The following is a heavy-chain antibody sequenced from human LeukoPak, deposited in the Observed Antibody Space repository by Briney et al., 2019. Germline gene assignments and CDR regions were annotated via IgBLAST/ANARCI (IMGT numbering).Heavy chain of an antibody. CDR3: ARGCLFYSHPNNWFDP. Sequence: ASVKVSCKASGYPFTSYYINWVRQGPGQGLEWMGRISAYNGDTNYAQNLQGGVTMTTDTSTDTAYMELRSLRSDDTAVYYCARGCLFYSHPNNWFDPWGQGTLVTVSS. J-gene: IGHJ5*02. CDR2: ISAYNGDT. D-gene: IGHD2-21*01. CDR1: GYPFTSYY. V-gene: IGHV1-18*01.